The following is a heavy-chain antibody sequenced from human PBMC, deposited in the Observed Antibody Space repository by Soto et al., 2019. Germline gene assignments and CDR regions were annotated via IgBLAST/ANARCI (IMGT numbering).Heavy chain of an antibody. CDR2: ISSSSSTI. D-gene: IGHD3-3*01. V-gene: IGHV3-48*02. Sequence: EVQLVESGGGLVQPGGSLRLSCAASGFTFSSYSMNWVRQAPGKGLEWVSYISSSSSTIYYADSVKGRFTISRDNAKNSLYLQMNSLRDEDTAVYYCARDRRVSDVWSGVGWFDPWGQGTLVTVSS. CDR1: GFTFSSYS. J-gene: IGHJ5*02. CDR3: ARDRRVSDVWSGVGWFDP.